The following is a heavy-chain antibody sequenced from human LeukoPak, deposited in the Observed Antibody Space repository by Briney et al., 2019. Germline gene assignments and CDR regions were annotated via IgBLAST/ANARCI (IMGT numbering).Heavy chain of an antibody. CDR1: GFTFSSYE. D-gene: IGHD6-6*01. Sequence: GGSLRLSCAASGFTFSSYEMNWVRQAPGKGLEWVSYISSGDISIYYADSVKGRFTISRDNAKNSLYLQMNSLRAEDTAVYYCAREVAYSSFFEAFDIWGQGTMVTVSS. V-gene: IGHV3-48*03. J-gene: IGHJ3*02. CDR3: AREVAYSSFFEAFDI. CDR2: ISSGDISI.